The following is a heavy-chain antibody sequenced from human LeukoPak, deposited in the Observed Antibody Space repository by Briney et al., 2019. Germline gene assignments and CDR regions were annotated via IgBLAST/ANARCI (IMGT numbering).Heavy chain of an antibody. D-gene: IGHD2/OR15-2a*01. CDR3: VSFYETY. J-gene: IGHJ4*02. CDR2: INSDGSWT. CDR1: GNYW. V-gene: IGHV3-74*01. Sequence: TGGSLRLSCVACGNYWMHWVRQVPGKGVVWVSHINSDGSWTSYADSVKGRFTVSKDNAKNTVYLQMNSLRAEDTAVYYCVSFYETYWGRGTLVTVSS.